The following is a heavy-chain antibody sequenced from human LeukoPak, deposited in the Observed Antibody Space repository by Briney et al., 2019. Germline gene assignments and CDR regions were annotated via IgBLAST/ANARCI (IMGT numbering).Heavy chain of an antibody. CDR2: IYYSGST. V-gene: IGHV4-59*12. Sequence: SETLSLTCSVSGGSISSYYWSWIRQPPGKGLEWIGYIYYSGSTNYNPSLKSRVTISVDTSKNQFSLKLSSVTAADTAVYYCAGDLWFGELPSDNWGQGTLVTVSS. CDR1: GGSISSYY. D-gene: IGHD3-10*01. J-gene: IGHJ4*02. CDR3: AGDLWFGELPSDN.